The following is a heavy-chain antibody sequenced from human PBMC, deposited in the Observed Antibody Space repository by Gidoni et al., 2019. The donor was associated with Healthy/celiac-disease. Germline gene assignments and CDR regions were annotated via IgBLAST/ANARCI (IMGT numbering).Heavy chain of an antibody. CDR1: RLGSTSSW. Sequence: LVHSGAEVHNPLASLKVHCQGFRLGSTSSWIGWVRQMPGKGLEWMGIIYPGDSDTRYSPSFQGQVTISADKSISTAYLQWSSLKASDTAMYYCARTLGAATGKFDYWGQGTLVTVSS. CDR3: ARTLGAATGKFDY. V-gene: IGHV5-51*03. D-gene: IGHD6-25*01. J-gene: IGHJ4*02. CDR2: IYPGDSDT.